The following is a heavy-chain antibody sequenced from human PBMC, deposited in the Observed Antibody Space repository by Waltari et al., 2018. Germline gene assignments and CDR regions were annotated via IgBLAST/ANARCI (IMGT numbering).Heavy chain of an antibody. V-gene: IGHV4-61*02. CDR1: CEPISDDVSRWTY. CDR2: IYSSGAV. Sequence: QVQLQESGPGLVKPTHTLSPTCTVSCEPISDDVSRWTYWTWIRQSAGKGLEWIGHIYSSGAVDYNPSLRSRVTISLDTPKSHFTLKLTSVTAADTAVYYCANRGVGNYFKYFRLWSPGTLVTVSS. CDR3: ANRGVGNYFKYFRL. J-gene: IGHJ1*01. D-gene: IGHD1-7*01.